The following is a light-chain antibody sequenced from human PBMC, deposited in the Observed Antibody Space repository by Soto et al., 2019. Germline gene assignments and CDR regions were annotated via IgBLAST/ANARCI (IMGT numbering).Light chain of an antibody. J-gene: IGKJ4*01. Sequence: EIMLTQSPATLSLSPGERATLSFRASQSVSSYLAWYQQKPGQAPRLLIYDASNRATGIPARFSGSGSGTDFTLTISSLEPEDFAVYYCQQRSNWPPSLTFGGGTKVDIK. CDR1: QSVSSY. CDR3: QQRSNWPPSLT. CDR2: DAS. V-gene: IGKV3-11*01.